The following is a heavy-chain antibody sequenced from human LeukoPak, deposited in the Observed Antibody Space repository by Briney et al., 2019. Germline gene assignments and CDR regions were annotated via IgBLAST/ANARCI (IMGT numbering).Heavy chain of an antibody. CDR3: ARDSSSSTSFYYYGMDV. D-gene: IGHD2-2*01. Sequence: SSETLSLTCTVSGGSISGGGYDWSWIRQHPGKGLEWLGYIYYSGSTYYNPSLKSRVTISVDTSKNQFSLKLSSVTAADTAVYYCARDSSSSTSFYYYGMDVWGQGTTVTVSS. J-gene: IGHJ6*02. CDR1: GGSISGGGYD. CDR2: IYYSGST. V-gene: IGHV4-31*03.